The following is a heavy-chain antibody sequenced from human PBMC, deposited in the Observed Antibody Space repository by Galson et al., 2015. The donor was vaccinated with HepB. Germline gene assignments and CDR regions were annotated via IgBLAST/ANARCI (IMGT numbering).Heavy chain of an antibody. D-gene: IGHD2-2*01. CDR3: ARGRAAAIHLGYFDY. Sequence: SLRLSCAASGFTFSSYWMSWVRQAPGKGLEWVANIKQDGSEKYYVDSVKGRFTISRDNAKNSLYLQMNSLRAEDTAVYYCARGRAAAIHLGYFDYWGQGTLVTVSS. CDR1: GFTFSSYW. V-gene: IGHV3-7*03. J-gene: IGHJ4*02. CDR2: IKQDGSEK.